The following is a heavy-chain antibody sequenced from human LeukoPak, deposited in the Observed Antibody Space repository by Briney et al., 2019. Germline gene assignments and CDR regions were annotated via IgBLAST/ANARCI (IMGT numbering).Heavy chain of an antibody. J-gene: IGHJ6*02. CDR1: GFTLSSYA. CDR3: AKDQWELTSYYYYGMDV. D-gene: IGHD1-26*01. Sequence: GGSLRLSCAASGFTLSSYAMSWVRQAPGKGLEWVSAISGSGGSTYYADSVKGRFTISRDNSKNTLYLQMNSLRAEDTAVYYCAKDQWELTSYYYYGMDVWGQGTTVTVSS. V-gene: IGHV3-23*01. CDR2: ISGSGGST.